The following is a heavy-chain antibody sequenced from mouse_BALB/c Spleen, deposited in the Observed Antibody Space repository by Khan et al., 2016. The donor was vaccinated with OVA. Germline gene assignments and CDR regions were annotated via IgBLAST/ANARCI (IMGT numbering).Heavy chain of an antibody. V-gene: IGHV9-3-1*01. J-gene: IGHJ4*01. CDR2: INTYTGES. D-gene: IGHD2-10*01. CDR1: GYTFTNYG. Sequence: QIQLVQSGPELKKPGETVKISCKASGYTFTNYGMNWVKQAPGKGLKWMGWINTYTGESTYADDFKGRFAFSLETSASPSFLQINNLKNDDTATYFGSRPPYFSYVMVYWGQGTSVTVSS. CDR3: SRPPYFSYVMVY.